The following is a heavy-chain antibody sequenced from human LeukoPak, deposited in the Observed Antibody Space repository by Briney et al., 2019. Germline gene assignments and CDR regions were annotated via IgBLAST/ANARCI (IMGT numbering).Heavy chain of an antibody. Sequence: SETLSLTCTVSGGSISSYYWSWIRQPAGKGLEWIGRIYTSGSTNYNPSLKSRVTMSVDTSKNQISLRLNSVTAADTAVYYCARHPSRGVAGTGFDIWGQGTMVTVSS. V-gene: IGHV4-4*07. J-gene: IGHJ3*02. CDR1: GGSISSYY. CDR2: IYTSGST. CDR3: ARHPSRGVAGTGFDI. D-gene: IGHD6-19*01.